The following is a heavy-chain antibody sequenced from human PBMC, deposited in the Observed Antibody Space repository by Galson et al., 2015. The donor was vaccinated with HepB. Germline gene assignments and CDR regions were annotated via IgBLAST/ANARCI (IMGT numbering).Heavy chain of an antibody. CDR2: ISAYNGNT. V-gene: IGHV1-18*04. Sequence: SVKVSCKASGYTFTSYGISWVRQAPGQGLEWMGWISAYNGNTNYAQKLQGRVTMTTDTSTSTAYIELRSLRSDDTAVYYCTRAKGAVAVPYYFDYWGQGTLVTVSS. J-gene: IGHJ4*02. D-gene: IGHD6-19*01. CDR3: TRAKGAVAVPYYFDY. CDR1: GYTFTSYG.